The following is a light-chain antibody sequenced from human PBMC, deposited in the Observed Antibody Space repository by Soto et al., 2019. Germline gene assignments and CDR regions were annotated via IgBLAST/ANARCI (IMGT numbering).Light chain of an antibody. CDR2: AAS. CDR3: QQSYSTHPWT. J-gene: IGKJ1*01. Sequence: DIQMTQPPSSLSASLGDRVTITCRASQSIVTYLNWYRQKPGKANKLMICAASNLQSGVPSRFSGSGSGTDFTLTISSLQPEDFATYFCQQSYSTHPWTFGQGTK. CDR1: QSIVTY. V-gene: IGKV1-39*01.